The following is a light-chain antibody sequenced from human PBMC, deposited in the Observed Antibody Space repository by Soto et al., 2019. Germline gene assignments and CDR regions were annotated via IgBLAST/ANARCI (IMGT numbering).Light chain of an antibody. J-gene: IGKJ3*01. CDR1: QGISN. Sequence: DIQMTQSPSSLSAFVGDRVTNTCRASQGISNLDWYQQKPGRVPTLLIYDASTLRSGVPSRYSGSGSGTVFTFTISSLQPEDVASYYCQEYKTAPFIFGPGTKVDIK. CDR3: QEYKTAPFI. CDR2: DAS. V-gene: IGKV1-27*01.